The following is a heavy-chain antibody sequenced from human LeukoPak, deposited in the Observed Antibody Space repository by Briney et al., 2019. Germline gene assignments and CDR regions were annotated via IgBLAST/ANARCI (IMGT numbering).Heavy chain of an antibody. D-gene: IGHD1-26*01. CDR3: ARYSGSYYGQQRAIDY. CDR1: GYTFTSYA. Sequence: VASVKVSCKASGYTFTSYAMHWVRQAPGQRLEWMGWINAGNGNTKYSQKFQGRVTITRDTSASTAYMELSSLRSEDTAVYYCARYSGSYYGQQRAIDYWGQGTLVTVSS. V-gene: IGHV1-3*01. J-gene: IGHJ4*02. CDR2: INAGNGNT.